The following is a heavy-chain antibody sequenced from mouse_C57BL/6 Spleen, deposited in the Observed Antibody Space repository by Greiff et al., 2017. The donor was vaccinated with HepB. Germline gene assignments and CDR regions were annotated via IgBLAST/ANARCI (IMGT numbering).Heavy chain of an antibody. Sequence: VQLQQSVAELVRPGASVKLSCTASGFTFTNTYMHWVKQRPEQGLEWIGRIDPANGNTKYAPKFQGKAAITADTSSNTAYLQLSSLTSEDTAVYYCAGDYYGSSSWFAYWGQGTLVTVSA. CDR2: IDPANGNT. CDR3: AGDYYGSSSWFAY. J-gene: IGHJ3*01. D-gene: IGHD1-1*01. CDR1: GFTFTNTY. V-gene: IGHV14-3*01.